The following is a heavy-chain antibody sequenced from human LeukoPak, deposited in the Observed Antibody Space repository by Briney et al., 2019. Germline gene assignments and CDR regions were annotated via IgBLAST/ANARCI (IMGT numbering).Heavy chain of an antibody. D-gene: IGHD2-2*01. CDR1: GFTFSSYS. CDR2: ISSSRSTI. Sequence: GGSLRLSCAASGFTFSSYSMNWVRQAPGKGLEWVSYISSSRSTIYYADSVKGRFTISRDNAKNSLYLQMNSLRAEDTAVYYCAREYCSSTSCLYDYWGQGTVVTVSS. CDR3: AREYCSSTSCLYDY. J-gene: IGHJ4*02. V-gene: IGHV3-48*01.